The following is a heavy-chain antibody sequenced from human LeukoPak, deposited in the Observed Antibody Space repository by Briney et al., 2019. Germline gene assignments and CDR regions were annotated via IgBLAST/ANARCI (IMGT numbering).Heavy chain of an antibody. CDR3: ARGWYSGSYFIYYYYYMDV. V-gene: IGHV1-8*02. Sequence: ASVKVSCKASGGTFSSYAISWVRQAPGQGLEWMGWMNPNSGNTGYAQKFQGRVTMTRNTSISTAYMELSSLRSEDTAVYYCARGWYSGSYFIYYYYYMDVWGKGTTVTISS. D-gene: IGHD1-26*01. CDR2: MNPNSGNT. CDR1: GGTFSSYA. J-gene: IGHJ6*03.